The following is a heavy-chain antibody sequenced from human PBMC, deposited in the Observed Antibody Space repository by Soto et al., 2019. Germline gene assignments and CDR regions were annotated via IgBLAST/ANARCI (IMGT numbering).Heavy chain of an antibody. CDR3: ARDCIQDYGDYACWFDH. V-gene: IGHV1-69*01. Sequence: QVQLVQSGAEVKKPGSSVKVSCKASGGTFSSYAISWVRQAPGQGLEWMGGIIPIFGTANYAQKFQGRVTITADESTSTAYMELSSVRAEDTAVYYCARDCIQDYGDYACWFDHWGQGTLVTVSS. D-gene: IGHD4-17*01. J-gene: IGHJ5*02. CDR1: GGTFSSYA. CDR2: IIPIFGTA.